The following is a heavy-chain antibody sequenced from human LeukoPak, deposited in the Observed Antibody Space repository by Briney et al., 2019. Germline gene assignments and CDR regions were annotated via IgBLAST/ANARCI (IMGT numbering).Heavy chain of an antibody. Sequence: ASVKVSCKASGYTFTGYYMHWVRQAPGQGLEWMGWINPNSAGTNYAQKFQGRVTMTRDTSISTAYMELSRLRSDDTAVYYCASRSSLSYCSSTSCYRGTYYYYGMDVWGQGTTVTVSS. J-gene: IGHJ6*02. CDR3: ASRSSLSYCSSTSCYRGTYYYYGMDV. V-gene: IGHV1-2*02. CDR2: INPNSAGT. D-gene: IGHD2-2*01. CDR1: GYTFTGYY.